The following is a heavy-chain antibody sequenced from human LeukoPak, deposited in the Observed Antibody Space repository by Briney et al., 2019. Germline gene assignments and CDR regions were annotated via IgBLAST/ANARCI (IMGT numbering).Heavy chain of an antibody. CDR2: ISGTSTYI. CDR1: GFTFSSYS. Sequence: GGSLRLSCAASGFTFSSYSLNWVRQAPGKGLEWVSSISGTSTYIYYADSVRGRFTISRDNAKNSLYLQMNSLRAEDTAVYYCVRDRTSHGDYWGQGTLVTVSS. J-gene: IGHJ4*02. CDR3: VRDRTSHGDY. V-gene: IGHV3-21*01. D-gene: IGHD2-2*01.